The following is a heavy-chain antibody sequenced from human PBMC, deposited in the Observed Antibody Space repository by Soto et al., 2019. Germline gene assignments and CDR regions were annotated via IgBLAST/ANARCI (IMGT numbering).Heavy chain of an antibody. CDR3: ARGDYYGSGSYYSY. CDR2: IYHSGST. D-gene: IGHD3-10*01. J-gene: IGHJ4*02. CDR1: GGSISSGGYS. Sequence: QLQLQESGSGLVKPSQTLSLTCAVSGGSISSGGYSWSWIRQPPGKGLEWIGYIYHSGSTYYNPSLKSRVTISVDRSKNQFSLKLSSVTAADTAAYYCARGDYYGSGSYYSYWGQGTLVTVSS. V-gene: IGHV4-30-2*01.